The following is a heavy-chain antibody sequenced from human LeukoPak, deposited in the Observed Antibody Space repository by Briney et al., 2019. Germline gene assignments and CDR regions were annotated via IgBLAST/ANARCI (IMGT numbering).Heavy chain of an antibody. D-gene: IGHD1-14*01. CDR3: AIGLPDVY. V-gene: IGHV3-53*01. CDR1: GFTVSSNY. Sequence: PGGSLRLSCAASGFTVSSNYMSWVCQAPGKGLEWVSAIYSSGSTYYADSVKGRFTISRVNSKNTLYLQMNRLRAAETAAYYCAIGLPDVYWGQETRVSVSS. J-gene: IGHJ4*02. CDR2: IYSSGST.